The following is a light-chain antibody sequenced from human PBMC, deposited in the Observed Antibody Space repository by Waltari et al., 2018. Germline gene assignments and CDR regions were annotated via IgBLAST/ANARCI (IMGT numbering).Light chain of an antibody. CDR3: SSYRKSSTAGGV. CDR1: SSDVGGYNY. CDR2: DVT. J-gene: IGLJ1*01. V-gene: IGLV2-14*03. Sequence: QSALTQPASVSGSPGQSITISCTGTSSDVGGYNYVSWYQQHPGKAPKLMFYDVTKRASVVSSRFTGSKSGNTASLTISGLQTDDEADYYCSSYRKSSTAGGVFGTGTKVTVL.